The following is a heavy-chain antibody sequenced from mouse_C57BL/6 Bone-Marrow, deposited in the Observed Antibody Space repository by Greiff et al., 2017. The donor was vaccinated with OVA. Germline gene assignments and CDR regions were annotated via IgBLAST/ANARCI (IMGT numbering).Heavy chain of an antibody. D-gene: IGHD1-3*01. J-gene: IGHJ4*01. V-gene: IGHV2-5*01. Sequence: VQVVESGPGLVQPSQSLSITCTVSGFSLTSYGVHWVRQSPGKGLEWLGVIWRGGSTDYNAAFMSRLSITKDNSKSQVFFKMNSLQADDTAIYYCAKNEIGSYAMDYWGQGTSVTVSS. CDR2: IWRGGST. CDR3: AKNEIGSYAMDY. CDR1: GFSLTSYG.